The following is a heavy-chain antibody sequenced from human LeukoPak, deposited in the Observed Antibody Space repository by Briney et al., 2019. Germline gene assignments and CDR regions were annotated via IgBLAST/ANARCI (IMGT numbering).Heavy chain of an antibody. V-gene: IGHV4-34*01. CDR3: ARGVLMVYAIRRAGWFDP. Sequence: SETLSLTRAVYGGSFSGYYWSWIRQPPGKGLEWIGEINHSGSTNYNPSLKSRVTISVDTSKNQFSLKLSSVTAADTAVYYCARGVLMVYAIRRAGWFDPWGQGTLVTVSS. D-gene: IGHD2-8*01. CDR1: GGSFSGYY. CDR2: INHSGST. J-gene: IGHJ5*02.